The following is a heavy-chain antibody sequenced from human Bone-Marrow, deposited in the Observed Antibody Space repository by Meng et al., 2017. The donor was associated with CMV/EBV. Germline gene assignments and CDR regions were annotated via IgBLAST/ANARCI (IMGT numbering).Heavy chain of an antibody. Sequence: ASVKVSCKASGYTFTSYDISWVRQAPGQGLEWMGWISAYNGNTNYAQKLQGRVTMTTDTSTSTAYMELRSLRSDDTAVYYCARDQMFHLTGEYFDYWGQGTLVTVSS. CDR3: ARDQMFHLTGEYFDY. D-gene: IGHD7-27*01. CDR1: GYTFTSYD. CDR2: ISAYNGNT. J-gene: IGHJ4*02. V-gene: IGHV1-18*01.